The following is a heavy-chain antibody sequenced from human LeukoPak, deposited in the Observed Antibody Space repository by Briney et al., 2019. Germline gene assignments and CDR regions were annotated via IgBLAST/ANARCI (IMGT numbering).Heavy chain of an antibody. V-gene: IGHV3-20*04. CDR2: INWNGGST. CDR3: ARSSVSAYAFDI. J-gene: IGHJ3*02. Sequence: GGSLRLSCAASGFTFDDYGMSWVRQGPGKGLEWVSGINWNGGSTGYADSVKGRFTISRDNAKKSLYLQMNSLRAEDTALCYCARSSVSAYAFDIWGQGTMVTVSS. CDR1: GFTFDDYG. D-gene: IGHD6-6*01.